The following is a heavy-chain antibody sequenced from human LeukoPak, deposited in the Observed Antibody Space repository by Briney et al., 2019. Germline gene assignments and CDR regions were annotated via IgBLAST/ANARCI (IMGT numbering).Heavy chain of an antibody. CDR2: IKSEGSSS. CDR3: VRFGGRISIGGDC. V-gene: IGHV3-74*01. D-gene: IGHD3-10*01. CDR1: GFTFSTYW. Sequence: PGGSLRLSCAASGFTFSTYWMHWVRQAPGTGLVWVSRIKSEGSSSNYADCVKGRFTISRDNAKNTLYLQMNSLRAEDTAVYHCVRFGGRISIGGDCWGQGTLVTVSS. J-gene: IGHJ4*02.